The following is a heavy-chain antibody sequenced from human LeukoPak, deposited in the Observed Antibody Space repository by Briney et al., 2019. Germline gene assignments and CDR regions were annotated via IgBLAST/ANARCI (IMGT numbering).Heavy chain of an antibody. Sequence: SETLSLTCAVYGESFVGYYWAWIRQPPGKGLEWIGEIDYTGSTNYNPSLKSRVTISVKTSKNQFSLKLSSVTAADTAIYYCATYRQVLLPFESRGQGTLVTVSS. CDR3: ATYRQVLLPFES. CDR1: GESFVGYY. J-gene: IGHJ4*02. CDR2: IDYTGST. D-gene: IGHD2-8*02. V-gene: IGHV4-34*01.